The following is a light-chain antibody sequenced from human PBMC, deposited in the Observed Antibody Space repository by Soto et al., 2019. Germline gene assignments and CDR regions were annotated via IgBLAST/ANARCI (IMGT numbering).Light chain of an antibody. CDR1: SSDVGSYNL. J-gene: IGLJ2*01. V-gene: IGLV2-23*01. CDR3: CSYAGSSTLV. CDR2: EGS. Sequence: QSALTQPASVSGSPGQSITISCTGTSSDVGSYNLVSWYQQHPCKAPKLMIDEGSKRPSGVSNRFCGSKSCNTASLTISGLQAEDEADYYCCSYAGSSTLVFGGGTKLTVL.